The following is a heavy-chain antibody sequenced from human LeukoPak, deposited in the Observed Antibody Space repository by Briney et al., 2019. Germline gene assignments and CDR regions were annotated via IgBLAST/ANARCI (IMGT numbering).Heavy chain of an antibody. CDR1: GFTFSSYA. CDR2: ISYDGSNK. Sequence: GGSLRLSCAASGFTFSSYAMHWVRQAPGKGLEWVAVISYDGSNKYYADSVKGRFTISRDNSKNTLHLQMNSLRAEDTAVYYCAVVAATADFDYWGQGTLVTVSS. CDR3: AVVAATADFDY. V-gene: IGHV3-30*04. D-gene: IGHD2-15*01. J-gene: IGHJ4*02.